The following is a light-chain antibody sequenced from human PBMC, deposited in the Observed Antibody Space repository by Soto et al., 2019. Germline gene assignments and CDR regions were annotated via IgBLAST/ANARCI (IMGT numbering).Light chain of an antibody. CDR2: DSN. Sequence: QAVVTQSPSVSAAPGQKVTISCSGTSSNIGNNYVSWYQQLPGTAPKLLIYDSNKRPSGIPDRFSGSKSGTSATLGITGLQTGDEADYYCGTWDSSLSTLIFGGGTKLTVL. V-gene: IGLV1-51*01. CDR3: GTWDSSLSTLI. J-gene: IGLJ2*01. CDR1: SSNIGNNY.